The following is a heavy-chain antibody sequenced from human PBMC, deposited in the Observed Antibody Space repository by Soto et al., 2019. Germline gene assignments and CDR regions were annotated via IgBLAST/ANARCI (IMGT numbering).Heavy chain of an antibody. Sequence: GESLKISCKGSGYSFTSYWIGWVRQMPGKGLEWMGIIYPGDSDTRYSPSFQGQVTISADKSTNTAYLQWSSLKATDTAMYYCARPDRFLTYVWFFDYWGQGTLVTVSS. J-gene: IGHJ4*02. CDR1: GYSFTSYW. CDR3: ARPDRFLTYVWFFDY. V-gene: IGHV5-51*01. CDR2: IYPGDSDT. D-gene: IGHD3-9*01.